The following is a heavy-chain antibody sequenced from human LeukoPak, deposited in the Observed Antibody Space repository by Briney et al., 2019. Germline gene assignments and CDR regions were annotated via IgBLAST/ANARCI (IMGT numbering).Heavy chain of an antibody. CDR3: TRMITGHDY. CDR2: INHSGYT. V-gene: IGHV4-34*01. J-gene: IGHJ4*02. D-gene: IGHD3-16*01. CDR1: GVSFDDYY. Sequence: SETLSLTCAVSGVSFDDYYWAWVRQTPGKGLEWIGEINHSGYTNDSPSLKSRVTLSIDTSRKQFSLNLRSVTVADAGTYYCTRMITGHDYWGQGTLVTVPS.